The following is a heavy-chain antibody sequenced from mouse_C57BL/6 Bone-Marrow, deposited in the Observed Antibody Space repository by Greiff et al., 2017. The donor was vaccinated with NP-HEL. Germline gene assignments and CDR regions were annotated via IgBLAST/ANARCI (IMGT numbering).Heavy chain of an antibody. J-gene: IGHJ2*01. CDR1: GYTFTSYW. V-gene: IGHV1-74*01. CDR3: AIASTMVLHFDY. CDR2: IHPSDSDT. D-gene: IGHD2-2*01. Sequence: QVQLQQPGAELVKPGASVKVSCKASGYTFTSYWMHWVKQRPGQGLEWIGRIHPSDSDTNYNQKFKGKATLTVDKSSSTAYRHRSSLTSEDSAVYYGAIASTMVLHFDYWGQGTTLTVSS.